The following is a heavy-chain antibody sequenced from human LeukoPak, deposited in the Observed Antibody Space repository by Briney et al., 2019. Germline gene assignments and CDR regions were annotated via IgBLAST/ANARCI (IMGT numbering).Heavy chain of an antibody. CDR3: ARDLGVDYSGYGYVGLDFDY. D-gene: IGHD5-12*01. CDR1: GFTFSSYW. CDR2: IKQDGSEK. J-gene: IGHJ4*02. Sequence: GGSLRLSCAASGFTFSSYWMSWVRQAPGKGLEWVANIKQDGSEKYYVDSVKGRFTISRDNAKNSLYLQMNSLRAEDTAVYYCARDLGVDYSGYGYVGLDFDYWGQGTLVTVSS. V-gene: IGHV3-7*01.